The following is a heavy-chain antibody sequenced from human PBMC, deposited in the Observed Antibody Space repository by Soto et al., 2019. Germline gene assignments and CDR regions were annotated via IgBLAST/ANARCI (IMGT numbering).Heavy chain of an antibody. J-gene: IGHJ5*01. Sequence: PSETLSLTCTVSGVSISSYYWSWIRQPPGKGLEWIGYIYYSGSTNYNPSLKSRVTISVDTSNNQFSLQLTSLSPDDTAVYYCARLRGDSWFDFWGQGTRVTVSS. CDR2: IYYSGST. V-gene: IGHV4-59*08. CDR1: GVSISSYY. CDR3: ARLRGDSWFDF.